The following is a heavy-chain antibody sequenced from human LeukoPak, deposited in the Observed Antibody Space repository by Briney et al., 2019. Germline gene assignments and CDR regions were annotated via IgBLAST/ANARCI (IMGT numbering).Heavy chain of an antibody. D-gene: IGHD2-2*01. CDR1: GGSISTYY. V-gene: IGHV4-59*08. J-gene: IGHJ4*02. CDR3: ARHGDIVVVPAFDY. CDR2: IYYTGST. Sequence: PSETLSLTCTVSGGSISTYYWSWIRQPPGKGLEWIGYIYYTGSTNYNPSLKSRVTISVDTSKNQFSLKLCSVTAADTAVYYCARHGDIVVVPAFDYWGQGTLVTVSS.